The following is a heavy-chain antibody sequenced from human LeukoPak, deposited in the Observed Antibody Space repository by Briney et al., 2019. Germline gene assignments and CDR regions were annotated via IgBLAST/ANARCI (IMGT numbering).Heavy chain of an antibody. V-gene: IGHV5-51*01. CDR2: IYPGDSDT. CDR1: GYSFTTYW. CDR3: ARRQGCSSSSCPPDS. D-gene: IGHD2-15*01. J-gene: IGHJ4*02. Sequence: GESLKISCRGSGYSFTTYWIGWVRQMPGKGLEGMGIIYPGDSDTRYSPSFQGKVTMSADKSINTAYLQWSSLKASDTAMYYCARRQGCSSSSCPPDSWGQGTLVTVSS.